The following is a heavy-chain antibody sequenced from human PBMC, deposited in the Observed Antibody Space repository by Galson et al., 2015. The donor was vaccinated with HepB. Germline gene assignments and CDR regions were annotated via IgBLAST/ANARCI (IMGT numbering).Heavy chain of an antibody. CDR1: GFTFSSYA. J-gene: IGHJ4*02. CDR2: ISYDGSNK. D-gene: IGHD3-10*01. Sequence: SLRLSCAASGFTFSSYAMHWVRQAPGKGLEWVAVISYDGSNKYYADSVKGRFTISRDNSKNTPYLQMNSLRAEDTAVYYCARDLNYGSGSYYAPWGAAYGYWGQGTLVTVSS. V-gene: IGHV3-30*04. CDR3: ARDLNYGSGSYYAPWGAAYGY.